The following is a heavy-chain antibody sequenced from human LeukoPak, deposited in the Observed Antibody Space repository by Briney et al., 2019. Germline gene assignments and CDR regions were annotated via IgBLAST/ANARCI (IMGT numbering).Heavy chain of an antibody. D-gene: IGHD3-9*01. V-gene: IGHV3-30*04. Sequence: AGGSLRLSCAAPGFTFNRHAMHWVRQAPGKGLEWVAVISYDKSYKEYTDSVKGRFTISRDNSRNTLFLEMNSLRTEDTAIYYCARSLTGYDAFDIWGQGTRVTVSS. CDR2: ISYDKSYK. CDR1: GFTFNRHA. J-gene: IGHJ3*02. CDR3: ARSLTGYDAFDI.